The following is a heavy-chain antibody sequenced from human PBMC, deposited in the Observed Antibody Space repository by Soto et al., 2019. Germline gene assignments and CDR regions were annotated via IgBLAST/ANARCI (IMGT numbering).Heavy chain of an antibody. CDR3: VLVGRWLRLHFIESWFDP. D-gene: IGHD5-12*01. J-gene: IGHJ5*02. CDR2: IYHTGRT. CDR1: GGSIDTNTW. V-gene: IGHV4-4*02. Sequence: SETLSLTCTVSGGSIDTNTWWSWVRQSPGKGMEWIGDIYHTGRTGDNPTIKSRVTMSVDTSKNLFSLKLSFVFAADTAVYYCVLVGRWLRLHFIESWFDPWGQGTLVTVSS.